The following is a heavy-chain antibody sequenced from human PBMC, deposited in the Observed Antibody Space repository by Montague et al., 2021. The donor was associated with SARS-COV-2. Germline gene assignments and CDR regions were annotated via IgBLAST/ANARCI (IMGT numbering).Heavy chain of an antibody. J-gene: IGHJ3*02. Sequence: SETLSLTCTVSGVSISSNNYYWAWIRQPPGKGLEWIGYIYDNGSTYYNPSLKGRVTISVDTSKNHFSLKLSSVTAADTAVYYCARRGRKLLPVATTIGGFETWGQGTRSPSLQ. V-gene: IGHV4-39*02. CDR2: IYDNGST. D-gene: IGHD5-12*01. CDR3: ARRGRKLLPVATTIGGFET. CDR1: GVSISSNNYY.